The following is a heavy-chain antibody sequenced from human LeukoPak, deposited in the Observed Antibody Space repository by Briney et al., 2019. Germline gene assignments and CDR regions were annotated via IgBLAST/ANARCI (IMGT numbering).Heavy chain of an antibody. CDR2: ISSSGGNT. CDR1: GFTFNTYA. D-gene: IGHD2-15*01. Sequence: GGSLRLSCAASGFTFNTYAMHWVRQAPGKGLEFVSSISSSGGNTYYANSVKGRFTISRDDSKNTLYLQMGSLRPEDMAVYYCARASGRGLYYFDYWGQGTLVTVSS. V-gene: IGHV3-64*01. J-gene: IGHJ4*02. CDR3: ARASGRGLYYFDY.